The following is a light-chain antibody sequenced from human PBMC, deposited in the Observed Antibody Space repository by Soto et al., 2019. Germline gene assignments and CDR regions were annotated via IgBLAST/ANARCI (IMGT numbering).Light chain of an antibody. CDR2: AAS. J-gene: IGKJ5*01. V-gene: IGKV1-17*01. Sequence: DIQMTQVPSTLAASVGDRVTITCRAGQKIESWVAWFQQKPGKAPKRLIYAASYLLSGVPSRFSGSGSETEFTLTISSLQPEDFATYYCLQHNSYPITFGQGTRLENK. CDR3: LQHNSYPIT. CDR1: QKIESW.